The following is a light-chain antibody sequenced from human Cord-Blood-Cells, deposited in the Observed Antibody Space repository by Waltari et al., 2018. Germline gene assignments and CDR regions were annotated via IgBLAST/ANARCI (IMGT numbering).Light chain of an antibody. V-gene: IGLV2-23*01. Sequence: QSALTQPASVSGSPGPPITISCTGTSSDVGSYNLVSWYQQHPGKAPKLMIYEGSKRPSGVSNRFSGSKSGNTASLTISGLQAEDEADYYCCSYAGSSTWVFGGWTKLTVL. J-gene: IGLJ3*02. CDR2: EGS. CDR1: SSDVGSYNL. CDR3: CSYAGSSTWV.